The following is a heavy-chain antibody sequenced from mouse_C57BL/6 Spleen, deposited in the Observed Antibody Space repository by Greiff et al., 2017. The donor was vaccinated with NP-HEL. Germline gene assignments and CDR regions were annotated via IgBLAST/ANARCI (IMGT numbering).Heavy chain of an antibody. CDR3: ARLDGYYVPYAMDY. J-gene: IGHJ4*01. CDR2: ISGGGGNP. V-gene: IGHV5-9*01. D-gene: IGHD2-3*01. CDR1: GFTFSSYT. Sequence: EVKLVESGGGLVKPGGSLKLSCAASGFTFSSYTMSWVRQTPEKRLEWVATISGGGGNPYSPDSVKGRFTISRDNAKHTLYLQMSSLRSEDTALYYCARLDGYYVPYAMDYWGQGTSVTVSS.